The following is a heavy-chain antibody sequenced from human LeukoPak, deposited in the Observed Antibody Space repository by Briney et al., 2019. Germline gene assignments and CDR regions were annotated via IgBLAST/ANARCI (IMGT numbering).Heavy chain of an antibody. Sequence: ASVKVSCKASGYTFTGYYMHWVRQAPGQGLEWMGWINPNSGGTNYAQKFQGRVTMTRDTSISTAYMELSRLRSDDTAVYYSATENVLRYFDWLSGAGYYGMDVWGQGTTVTVSS. J-gene: IGHJ6*02. V-gene: IGHV1-2*02. CDR3: ATENVLRYFDWLSGAGYYGMDV. CDR2: INPNSGGT. CDR1: GYTFTGYY. D-gene: IGHD3-9*01.